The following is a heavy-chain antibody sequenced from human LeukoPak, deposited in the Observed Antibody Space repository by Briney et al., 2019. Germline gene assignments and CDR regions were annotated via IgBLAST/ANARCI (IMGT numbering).Heavy chain of an antibody. J-gene: IGHJ5*02. Sequence: ASVKVSCKASGYTFTSYGISWVRQAPGQGPEWIGWISAYNGNTNYAQKLQGRVTMTTDTSTSTAYMELRSLRSDDTAVYYCARDQYCSGGSCYSFQWFDPWGQGTLVTVSS. D-gene: IGHD2-15*01. CDR3: ARDQYCSGGSCYSFQWFDP. CDR2: ISAYNGNT. V-gene: IGHV1-18*01. CDR1: GYTFTSYG.